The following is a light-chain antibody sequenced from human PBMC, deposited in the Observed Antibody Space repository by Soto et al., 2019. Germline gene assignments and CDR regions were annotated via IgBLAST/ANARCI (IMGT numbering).Light chain of an antibody. Sequence: DIVMTQSPDSLAVSLGERATINCKSSQSVFYSSNNKNYLAWYQQKPGQPPKLLISWASTRESGVPDRFSGSGSGTEFTLTISSLQAEDVAVYSCQQYYSAPYTFGRGPSWRSN. CDR3: QQYYSAPYT. J-gene: IGKJ2*01. CDR1: QSVFYSSNNKNY. V-gene: IGKV4-1*01. CDR2: WAS.